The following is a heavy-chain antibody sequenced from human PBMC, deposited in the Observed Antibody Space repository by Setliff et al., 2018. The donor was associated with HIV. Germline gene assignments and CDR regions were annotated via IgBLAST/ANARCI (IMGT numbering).Heavy chain of an antibody. V-gene: IGHV4-61*09. J-gene: IGHJ1*01. CDR3: ARKQWGTSGYYDYFQQ. CDR1: GGSISSGSYY. Sequence: SETLSLTCTVSGGSISSGSYYWSWIRQPAGKGLEWIGHIYTSGSTKYYPSLKSRLTISLDTSKNQFSLNLSSATAADTAIYYCARKQWGTSGYYDYFQQWGQGTLVTVSS. D-gene: IGHD3-22*01. CDR2: IYTSGST.